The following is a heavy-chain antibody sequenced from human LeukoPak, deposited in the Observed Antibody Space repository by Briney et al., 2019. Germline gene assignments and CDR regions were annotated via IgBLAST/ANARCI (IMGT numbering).Heavy chain of an antibody. V-gene: IGHV3-30*03. D-gene: IGHD5-12*01. J-gene: IGHJ3*02. Sequence: GGSLRLSCAASGFTFSSYGMHWVRQAPGKGLEWVAVISYDGSNKYYADSVKGRFTISRDNSKNTLYLQMNSLRAEDTAVYYCARGLLPSRVAHIVATTPSAFDIWGQGTMVTVSS. CDR2: ISYDGSNK. CDR1: GFTFSSYG. CDR3: ARGLLPSRVAHIVATTPSAFDI.